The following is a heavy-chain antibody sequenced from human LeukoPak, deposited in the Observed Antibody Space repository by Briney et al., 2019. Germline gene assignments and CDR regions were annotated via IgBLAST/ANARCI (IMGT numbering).Heavy chain of an antibody. CDR2: ISGSGGST. Sequence: GGSLRLSCAASGFTFSSYAMSWVRQAPGKGLEWVSAISGSGGSTYYADSVKGRFTISRDNSKNTLYLQMNSLRAEDTAVYYCAKDLLVRFGVVIPFDYWGQGTLVTVSS. V-gene: IGHV3-23*01. D-gene: IGHD3-3*01. J-gene: IGHJ4*02. CDR3: AKDLLVRFGVVIPFDY. CDR1: GFTFSSYA.